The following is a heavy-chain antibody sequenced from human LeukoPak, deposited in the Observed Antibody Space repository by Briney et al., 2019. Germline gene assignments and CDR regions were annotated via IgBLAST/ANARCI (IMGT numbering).Heavy chain of an antibody. CDR1: GFTFSDYS. V-gene: IGHV3-21*01. CDR2: ISGSSNYI. CDR3: ASILSGSLDY. J-gene: IGHJ4*02. D-gene: IGHD1-26*01. Sequence: GGTLRLSCAASGFTFSDYSMNWVRQAPGKGLEWVSYISGSSNYINYADSVKGRFTISRDNAKASVYLQMNSLRAEDTAVYYCASILSGSLDYWGQGTLVTVSS.